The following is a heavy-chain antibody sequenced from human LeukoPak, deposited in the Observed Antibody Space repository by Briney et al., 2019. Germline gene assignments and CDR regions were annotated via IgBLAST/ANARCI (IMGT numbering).Heavy chain of an antibody. V-gene: IGHV3-30*02. J-gene: IGHJ5*02. CDR1: GFTFSSYA. CDR3: AKDELGSYYLGGEGWFDP. D-gene: IGHD1-26*01. CDR2: IRYDGSNK. Sequence: PGRSLRLSCAASGFTFSSYAMHWVRQAPGKGLEWVAFIRYDGSNKYYADSVKGRFTISRDNSKNTLYLQMNSLRAEDTAVYYCAKDELGSYYLGGEGWFDPWGQGTLVTVSS.